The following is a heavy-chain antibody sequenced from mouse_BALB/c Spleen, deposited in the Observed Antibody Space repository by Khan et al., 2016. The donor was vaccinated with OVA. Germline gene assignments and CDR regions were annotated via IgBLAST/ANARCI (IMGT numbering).Heavy chain of an antibody. CDR2: IDPFNGGT. D-gene: IGHD3-3*01. V-gene: IGHV1S135*01. CDR3: ARGTFDY. J-gene: IGHJ3*01. CDR1: GYSFTSYY. Sequence: EVQLQESGPELMRPGSSVNISCKASGYSFTSYYIHWVKQSHGKSLEWIGYIDPFNGGTDYNQKFKGKATLTVDKSSNTAYMHLSSLTSEDSAVYYCARGTFDYWVQGTLVTVS.